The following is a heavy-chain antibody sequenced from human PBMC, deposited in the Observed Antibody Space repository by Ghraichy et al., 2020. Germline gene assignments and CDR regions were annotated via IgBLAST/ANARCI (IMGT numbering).Heavy chain of an antibody. CDR2: IYYSGST. CDR1: GGSISSSSYY. Sequence: SETLSLTCTVSGGSISSSSYYWGWIRQPPGKGLEWIGSIYYSGSTYYNPSLKSRVTISVDTSKNQFSLKLSSVTAADTAVYYCARDVGYYDSSGYTSDYWGQGTLVTVSS. CDR3: ARDVGYYDSSGYTSDY. D-gene: IGHD3-22*01. J-gene: IGHJ4*02. V-gene: IGHV4-39*07.